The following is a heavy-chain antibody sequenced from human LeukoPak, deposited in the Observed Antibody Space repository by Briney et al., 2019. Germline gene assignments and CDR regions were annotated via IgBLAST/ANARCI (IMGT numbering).Heavy chain of an antibody. CDR3: ARKLHVDTAMTG. CDR1: GFTFSNYG. D-gene: IGHD5-18*01. Sequence: GGSLRLSCAASGFTFSNYGLSWVRQAPGKGLEWVSGIAGSGGSTYYADSVKGRFTISRDNAKNSLYLQMNSLRVEDTAVYYCARKLHVDTAMTGWGQGTLVTVSS. J-gene: IGHJ4*02. V-gene: IGHV3-23*01. CDR2: IAGSGGST.